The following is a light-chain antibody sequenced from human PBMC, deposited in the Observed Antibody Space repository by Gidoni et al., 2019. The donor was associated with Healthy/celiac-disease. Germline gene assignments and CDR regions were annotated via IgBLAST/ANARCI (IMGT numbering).Light chain of an antibody. CDR2: NIS. J-gene: IGKJ2*01. CDR3: MQATQFPHPYT. CDR1: QSLLHSDGNTY. Sequence: DIVMTQTPLSSPVPIGQPASISCRSSQSLLHSDGNTYLSWLQQRPGQPPRLLIYNISNRFSCVPDRFSGSGAGTDFTPKISRVEAEDVWVYYCMQATQFPHPYTFGQGTKLEIK. V-gene: IGKV2-24*01.